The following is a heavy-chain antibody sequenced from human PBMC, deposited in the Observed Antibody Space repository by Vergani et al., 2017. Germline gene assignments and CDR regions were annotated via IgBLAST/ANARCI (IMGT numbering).Heavy chain of an antibody. J-gene: IGHJ4*02. V-gene: IGHV3-30*02. Sequence: QVQLVESGGGVVQPGESLRLSCAASGFPFSTYGMHWVRQAPGKGLEWVAFIQKDGIDKFYADSVRGRFTISRDNAKNSLYLQMNSLRAEDTAVYYCARDHALFSGYLDYWGQGTLVTVSS. CDR3: ARDHALFSGYLDY. CDR1: GFPFSTYG. D-gene: IGHD1-26*01. CDR2: IQKDGIDK.